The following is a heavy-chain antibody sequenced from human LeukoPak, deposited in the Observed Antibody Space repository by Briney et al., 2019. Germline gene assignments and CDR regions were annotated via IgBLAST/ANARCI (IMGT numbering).Heavy chain of an antibody. CDR2: ITGSGGST. CDR1: GFTFSSHA. Sequence: GGSLRLSCAASGFTFSSHAMSWVRQAPGKGLEWVSGITGSGGSTYNADSVKGRFTISRDNSKNTLYLQMDSLRAEDTAVYYCAKQRSEVVVLAINSWGQGTLVTVSS. V-gene: IGHV3-23*01. CDR3: AKQRSEVVVLAINS. J-gene: IGHJ4*02. D-gene: IGHD2-21*01.